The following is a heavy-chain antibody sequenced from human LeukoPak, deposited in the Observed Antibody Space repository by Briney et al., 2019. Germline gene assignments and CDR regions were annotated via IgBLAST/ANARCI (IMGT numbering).Heavy chain of an antibody. V-gene: IGHV1-18*01. Sequence: GASVKVSCKASGYSFVGYGITWVRQAPGQGLEWMGWFNPENGNTNYAQKVQGRVTMTADTSTSTSYMELRSLRSEDTAVYYCARVGGGDYGEAFDYWGQGTLVTVSS. CDR3: ARVGGGDYGEAFDY. D-gene: IGHD4-17*01. CDR2: FNPENGNT. CDR1: GYSFVGYG. J-gene: IGHJ4*02.